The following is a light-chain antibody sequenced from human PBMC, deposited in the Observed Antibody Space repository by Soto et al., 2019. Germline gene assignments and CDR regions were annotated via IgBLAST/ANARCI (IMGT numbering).Light chain of an antibody. CDR2: DAS. CDR1: QSVSSY. CDR3: QQRSNWPLT. Sequence: EIVLTQSPATLSLSPGERATLSCRASQSVSSYLAWYQQKPGQAPRLLIYDASNRATGIPARFSGSGSGTDFTLTISSLEPEDFVVYYCQQRSNWPLTFGGWTKVEIK. J-gene: IGKJ4*01. V-gene: IGKV3-11*01.